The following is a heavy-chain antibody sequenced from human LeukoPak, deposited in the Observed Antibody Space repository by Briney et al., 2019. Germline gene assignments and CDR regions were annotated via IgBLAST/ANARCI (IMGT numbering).Heavy chain of an antibody. J-gene: IGHJ4*02. CDR3: ASGYYGTRTLAFDY. V-gene: IGHV4-59*01. Sequence: SETLSLTCTVSGGSISSYYWSWIRQPPGKGLERNGYIYYSGSTNYNPSLKSRVTISVDTSKNQFSLKLSSVTAADTAVYYCASGYYGTRTLAFDYWGQGTLVTVSS. CDR2: IYYSGST. CDR1: GGSISSYY. D-gene: IGHD4-17*01.